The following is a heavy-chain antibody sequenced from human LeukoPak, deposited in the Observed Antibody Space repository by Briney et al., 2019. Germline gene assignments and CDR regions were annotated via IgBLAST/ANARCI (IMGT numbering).Heavy chain of an antibody. V-gene: IGHV1-69*04. D-gene: IGHD5-18*01. CDR3: ARDMNVRGYSYGPIDY. J-gene: IGHJ4*02. CDR2: IIPIFGIA. CDR1: GGTFSSYA. Sequence: SVKVSCKASGGTFSSYAISWVRQAPGQGLEWMGRIIPIFGIANYAQKFQGRVTITADKSTSTAYMELSSLRSEDTAVYYCARDMNVRGYSYGPIDYWGQGTLVTVSS.